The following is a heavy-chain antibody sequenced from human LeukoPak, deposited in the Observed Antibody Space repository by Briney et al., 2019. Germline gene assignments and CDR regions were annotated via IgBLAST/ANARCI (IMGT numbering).Heavy chain of an antibody. D-gene: IGHD3-22*01. V-gene: IGHV3-23*01. CDR1: GFTFSSYA. CDR3: ARVGLGLLLLSWGDY. CDR2: IDYSGGST. J-gene: IGHJ4*02. Sequence: GGSLRLSCAASGFTFSSYAMHWIRQAPGKGLEWVSSIDYSGGSTYYADSVKGRFTISRDNSKNTLYLQMNSLRAEDTAVYYCARVGLGLLLLSWGDYWGQGTLVTVSS.